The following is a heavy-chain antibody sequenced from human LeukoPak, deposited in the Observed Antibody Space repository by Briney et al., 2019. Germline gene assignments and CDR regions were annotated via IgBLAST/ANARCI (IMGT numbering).Heavy chain of an antibody. Sequence: RPRGSRRLSCAASGFTLSSYWMTWFRQVPGKGLEWVANIKQDGSKKNYVDSVKGRFTISRDNAKNSLYLQMNSLRAEATAVYYCAKGDPLAAVDYWGQGTLVTVSS. CDR3: AKGDPLAAVDY. V-gene: IGHV3-7*03. J-gene: IGHJ4*02. CDR2: IKQDGSKK. D-gene: IGHD6-13*01. CDR1: GFTLSSYW.